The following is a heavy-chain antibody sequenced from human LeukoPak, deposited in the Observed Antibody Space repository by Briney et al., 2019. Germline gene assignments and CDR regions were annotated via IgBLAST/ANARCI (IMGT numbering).Heavy chain of an antibody. CDR2: IYYSGST. CDR1: GGSISSYS. V-gene: IGHV4-59*08. D-gene: IGHD6-13*01. CDR3: ARHGSIAAAGIRTNWFDP. Sequence: SETLSLTCTVSGGSISSYSWSWIRQPPGKGLEHIGYIYYSGSTNYNPSLKSRVTISVDTSKNQFSLKLSSVTAADTAVYYCARHGSIAAAGIRTNWFDPWGQGTLVTVSS. J-gene: IGHJ5*02.